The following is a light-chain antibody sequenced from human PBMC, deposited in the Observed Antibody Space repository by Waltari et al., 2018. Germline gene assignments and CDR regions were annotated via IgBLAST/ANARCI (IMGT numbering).Light chain of an antibody. V-gene: IGKV3-15*01. CDR1: QSLARN. CDR2: GAS. CDR3: QQYNNWRT. J-gene: IGKJ2*01. Sequence: EVLITQSSSTLSVSPGVRGTLACRASQSLARNLAWYQQKSGQAPRLLTYGASTRAPGVPDRFSGSGSGTEFTLTISSLQSEDFAVYYCQQYNNWRTFGQGTKVEIK.